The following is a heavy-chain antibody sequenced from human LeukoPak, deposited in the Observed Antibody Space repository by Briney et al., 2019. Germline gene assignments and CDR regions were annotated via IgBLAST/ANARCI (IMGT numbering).Heavy chain of an antibody. V-gene: IGHV1-69*05. CDR3: ARDGGYCSGGSCFNWFDP. Sequence: SVKVSCKASGGTFSSYAISWVRQAPGQGLEWMGRIIPIFGTANYAQKFQGRVTITTDESTSTAYMELSSLRSEDTAVYYCARDGGYCSGGSCFNWFDPWGQGTLVTVSS. J-gene: IGHJ5*02. D-gene: IGHD2-15*01. CDR1: GGTFSSYA. CDR2: IIPIFGTA.